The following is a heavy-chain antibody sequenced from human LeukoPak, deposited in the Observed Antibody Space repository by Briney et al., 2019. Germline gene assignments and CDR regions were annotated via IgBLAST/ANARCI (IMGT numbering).Heavy chain of an antibody. Sequence: GGSLRLSCAASGFTFSTYSMSWVRQAPRKGLEWVSVIYGSGDTTNYADSVKGRFTISRDNSKNMLYLQMHGLRAEDTAVYYCASRPRADMGPLDFWGQGTLVTVSS. CDR2: IYGSGDTT. CDR3: ASRPRADMGPLDF. CDR1: GFTFSTYS. V-gene: IGHV3-23*01. J-gene: IGHJ4*02. D-gene: IGHD1-14*01.